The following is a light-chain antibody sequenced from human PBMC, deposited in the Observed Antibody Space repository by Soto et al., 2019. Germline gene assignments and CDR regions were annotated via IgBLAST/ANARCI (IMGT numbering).Light chain of an antibody. V-gene: IGKV3-15*01. Sequence: EIVLTQSPATLSVSPGERATLSCRASQSVGNNFAWYQQKPGQAPRLLIFATSTRATGVPARCSGSGSGTEFTLTISSLQSEDFALYYCQQYGDWPLTFGGGAKVEIE. J-gene: IGKJ4*01. CDR2: ATS. CDR3: QQYGDWPLT. CDR1: QSVGNN.